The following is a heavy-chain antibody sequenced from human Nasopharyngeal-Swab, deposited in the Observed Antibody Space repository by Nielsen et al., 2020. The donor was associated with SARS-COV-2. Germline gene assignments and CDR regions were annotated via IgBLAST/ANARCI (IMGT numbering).Heavy chain of an antibody. CDR1: GFTFSSYS. V-gene: IGHV3-21*01. Sequence: GESLKISCAASGFTFSSYSMNWVRQAPGKGLEWVSSISSSSSYIYYADSVKGRLTISRDNAKNSLYLQMNSLRAEDTAVYYCARGSVAGGLWGQGTLVTVSS. CDR3: ARGSVAGGL. D-gene: IGHD6-19*01. CDR2: ISSSSSYI. J-gene: IGHJ4*02.